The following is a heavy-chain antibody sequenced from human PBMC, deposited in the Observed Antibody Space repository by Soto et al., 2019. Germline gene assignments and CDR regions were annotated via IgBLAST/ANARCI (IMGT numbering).Heavy chain of an antibody. CDR3: AKGEYYYGSGSPYYAMDV. D-gene: IGHD3-10*01. Sequence: LSLSCAASGFTFSSYGMHWVRQAPGKGLEWVAVTSYDGSNKYYADSVKGRFTISRDNSKNTLYLQMNSLKTEDTAVYYCAKGEYYYGSGSPYYAMDVWGQGTTVTVSS. CDR2: TSYDGSNK. V-gene: IGHV3-30*18. J-gene: IGHJ6*02. CDR1: GFTFSSYG.